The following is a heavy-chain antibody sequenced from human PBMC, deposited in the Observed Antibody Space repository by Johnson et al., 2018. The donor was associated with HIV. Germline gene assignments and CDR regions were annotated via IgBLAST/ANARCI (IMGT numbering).Heavy chain of an antibody. CDR3: ARDEPTDDAFDI. CDR2: ISSSGETR. Sequence: VYLVESGGGLVQPGGSLRLSCAASGFTFSSYWMHWVRQAPGKGLEWVSYISSSGETRYYADSVKGRFTLSRDNAKISLYLQMGSLRAEDMAVYYCARDEPTDDAFDIWGQGTMVTVSS. V-gene: IGHV3-48*04. CDR1: GFTFSSYW. J-gene: IGHJ3*02.